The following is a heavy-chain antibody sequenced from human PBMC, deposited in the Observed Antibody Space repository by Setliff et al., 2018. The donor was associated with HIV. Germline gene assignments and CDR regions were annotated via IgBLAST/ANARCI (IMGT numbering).Heavy chain of an antibody. CDR2: VYYSGST. CDR1: GASSIYF. Sequence: SETLSLTCTVSGASSIYFWGWIRQPPGKGLEWIGSVYYSGSTYYNPSLKSRVTISMDTSKNQFSLKLNSVTAADTTVYYCAKDRSGSYRTFDYWGPGILVTVSS. D-gene: IGHD1-26*01. J-gene: IGHJ4*02. CDR3: AKDRSGSYRTFDY. V-gene: IGHV4-39*07.